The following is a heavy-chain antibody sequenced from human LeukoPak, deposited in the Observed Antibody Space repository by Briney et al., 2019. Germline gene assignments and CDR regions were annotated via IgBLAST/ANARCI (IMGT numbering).Heavy chain of an antibody. V-gene: IGHV3-74*03. CDR2: INSDGSSK. D-gene: IGHD6-13*01. CDR1: GFTFSSHW. J-gene: IGHJ4*02. Sequence: GGSLRLSCAASGFTFSSHWMHWVRQVPGKGLVWVSRINSDGSSKKYADSVKGRITISRDNVKNSLYLQMNSLRAEDTAVYYCARVIGSSWNDYWGQGTLVTVSS. CDR3: ARVIGSSWNDY.